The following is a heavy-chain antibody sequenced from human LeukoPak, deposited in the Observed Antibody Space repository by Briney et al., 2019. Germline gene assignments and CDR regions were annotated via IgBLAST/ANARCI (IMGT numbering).Heavy chain of an antibody. CDR3: ARDQGHYGDYEGYFDY. CDR1: GGSISSYY. D-gene: IGHD4-17*01. J-gene: IGHJ4*02. V-gene: IGHV4-4*07. Sequence: SETLSLTCTVSGGSISSYYWSWIRQPAGKGLEWIGRIYTSGSTNYNPSLKSRVTMSVDTSKNQFSLKLSSVTAADTAVCYCARDQGHYGDYEGYFDYWGQGTLVTVSS. CDR2: IYTSGST.